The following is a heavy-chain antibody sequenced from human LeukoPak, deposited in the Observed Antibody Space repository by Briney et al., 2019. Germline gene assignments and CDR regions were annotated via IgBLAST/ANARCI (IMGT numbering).Heavy chain of an antibody. CDR2: IIPILGIA. CDR3: ARGTGDFWSGPDYYYYYMDV. Sequence: SVKVSCKASGGTFSSYAISWVRQAPGQGLEWMGRIIPILGIANYAQKFQGRVTITTDESTSTAYMELSSLRSEDTAVYYCARGTGDFWSGPDYYYYYMDVWGKGTTVTVSS. CDR1: GGTFSSYA. J-gene: IGHJ6*03. V-gene: IGHV1-69*04. D-gene: IGHD3-3*01.